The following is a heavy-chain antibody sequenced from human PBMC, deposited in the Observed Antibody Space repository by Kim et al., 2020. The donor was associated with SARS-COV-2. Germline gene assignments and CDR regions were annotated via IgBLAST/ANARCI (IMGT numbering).Heavy chain of an antibody. CDR1: GFTFSDYY. J-gene: IGHJ6*02. V-gene: IGHV3-11*01. Sequence: GGSLRLSCAASGFTFSDYYMSWIRQAPGKGLEWVSYISSSGSTIHYADSVKGRFTISRDNAKNSLYLQMNSLRAEDTALYYCASEMTTGYFYYCGMDVWGQGTTVTVSS. CDR3: ASEMTTGYFYYCGMDV. CDR2: ISSSGSTI. D-gene: IGHD4-17*01.